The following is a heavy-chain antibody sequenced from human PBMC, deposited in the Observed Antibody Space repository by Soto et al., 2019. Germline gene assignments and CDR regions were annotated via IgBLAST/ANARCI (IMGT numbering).Heavy chain of an antibody. V-gene: IGHV1-18*01. CDR2: ISAYNGNT. J-gene: IGHJ6*03. Sequence: ASVKVSCKASGYTFTSYGISWVRQAPGQGLEWMGWISAYNGNTNYAQKLQGRVTMTTDTSTSTAYMELRSLRSDDTAVYYCARTPRAGCSSTSCYYYYYMDVWGKGTTVTVSS. CDR1: GYTFTSYG. D-gene: IGHD2-2*01. CDR3: ARTPRAGCSSTSCYYYYYMDV.